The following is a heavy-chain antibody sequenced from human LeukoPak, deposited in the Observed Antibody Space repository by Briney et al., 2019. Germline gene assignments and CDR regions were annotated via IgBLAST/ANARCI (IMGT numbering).Heavy chain of an antibody. CDR2: ISGSGGGT. CDR1: GFTFSSYA. CDR3: AKGSAYDPRDY. J-gene: IGHJ4*02. V-gene: IGHV3-23*01. Sequence: GGSLRLSCAASGFTFSSYAMSWVRQAPGKGMEWVSAISGSGGGTYYADSVKGRFTISRDNSKNTLYLQMNGLRAEDTAVYYCAKGSAYDPRDYWGQGTLVTVSS. D-gene: IGHD3-22*01.